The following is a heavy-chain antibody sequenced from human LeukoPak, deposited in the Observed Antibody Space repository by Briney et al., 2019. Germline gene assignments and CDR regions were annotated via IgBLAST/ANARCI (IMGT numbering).Heavy chain of an antibody. V-gene: IGHV4-59*01. Sequence: PSETLSLTCTVSGGSISSYYWSWIRQPPGKGLEWIGYIYYSGCTNYNPSLKSRVTISVDTSKNQFSLKLSSVTAADTAVYYCALVVVPDDRYYYYMDVWGKGTTVTVSS. CDR2: IYYSGCT. D-gene: IGHD2-2*01. CDR3: ALVVVPDDRYYYYMDV. CDR1: GGSISSYY. J-gene: IGHJ6*03.